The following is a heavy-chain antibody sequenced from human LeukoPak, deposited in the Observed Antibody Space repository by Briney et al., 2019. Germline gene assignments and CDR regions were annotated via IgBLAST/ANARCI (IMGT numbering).Heavy chain of an antibody. Sequence: GGSLRLSCAASGFTFSDYYMSWIRQAPGKGLEWVSYISSSGSTISYADSVKGRFTISRENAKNSLYLQMNSLRAGDTAVYYCARVRKYSGYYSWYFDLWGRGTLVTVSS. CDR2: ISSSGSTI. CDR3: ARVRKYSGYYSWYFDL. CDR1: GFTFSDYY. D-gene: IGHD5-12*01. J-gene: IGHJ2*01. V-gene: IGHV3-11*04.